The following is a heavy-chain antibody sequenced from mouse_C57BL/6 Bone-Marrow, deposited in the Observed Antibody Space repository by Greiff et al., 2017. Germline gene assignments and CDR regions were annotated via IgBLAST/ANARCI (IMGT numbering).Heavy chain of an antibody. CDR1: GYTFTDHT. D-gene: IGHD1-1*01. Sequence: QVQLQQSDAELVKPGASVKISCKVSGYTFTDHTIHWMKQRPEQGLEWIGYIYPRDGSTTYNEKFKGKATLTADKSSSTAYMQLNSLTSEDSAVYFCACVTTVVESPYYYAMDYWGQGTSVTVSS. CDR3: ACVTTVVESPYYYAMDY. V-gene: IGHV1-78*01. CDR2: IYPRDGST. J-gene: IGHJ4*01.